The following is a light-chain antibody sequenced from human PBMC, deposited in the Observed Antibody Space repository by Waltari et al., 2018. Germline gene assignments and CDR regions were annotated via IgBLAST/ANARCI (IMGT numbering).Light chain of an antibody. Sequence: QSALTQPASVSGSPGQSITISCTGISSDVGSYDLVSWYQQHPGKAPKLMLYEVSKRPSGVSTRFSGSKSGNTASLTISGLQAEDEADYYCCSYAGTSTYVFGTGTKVTIL. CDR2: EVS. CDR1: SSDVGSYDL. V-gene: IGLV2-23*02. J-gene: IGLJ1*01. CDR3: CSYAGTSTYV.